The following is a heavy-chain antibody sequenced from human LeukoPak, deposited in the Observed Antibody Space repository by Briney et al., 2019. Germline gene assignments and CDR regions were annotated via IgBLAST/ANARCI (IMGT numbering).Heavy chain of an antibody. Sequence: SETLSLTCTVSGGSISSGDYYWSWIRQPPGKGLEWIGYIYYSGSTYYNPSLKSRVTISVDTSKNQFSLKLSSVTATDTAVYYCASRIAARPNRNWFDPWGQGTLVTVSS. CDR1: GGSISSGDYY. CDR2: IYYSGST. J-gene: IGHJ5*02. CDR3: ASRIAARPNRNWFDP. V-gene: IGHV4-30-4*08. D-gene: IGHD6-6*01.